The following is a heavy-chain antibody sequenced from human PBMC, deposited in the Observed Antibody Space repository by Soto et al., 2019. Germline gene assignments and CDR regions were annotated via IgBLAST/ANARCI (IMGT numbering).Heavy chain of an antibody. Sequence: SETLSLTCTVSGGSISFYYWSWIRQPPGKGLEWIGYIYYSGSTNYNPSLKSRVTISVDTSKNQFSLKLSSVTAADTAVYYCARAGWPSGYDPGEGYCSGGSCYSSGFDYWGRGTLVTVSS. CDR2: IYYSGST. CDR3: ARAGWPSGYDPGEGYCSGGSCYSSGFDY. D-gene: IGHD2-15*01. J-gene: IGHJ4*02. V-gene: IGHV4-59*01. CDR1: GGSISFYY.